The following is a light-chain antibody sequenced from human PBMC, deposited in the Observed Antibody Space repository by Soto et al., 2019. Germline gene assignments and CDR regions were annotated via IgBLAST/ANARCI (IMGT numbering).Light chain of an antibody. CDR1: QSVSSSY. Sequence: EIGLTQSPGTLSLSPGERATLSCRASQSVSSSYLAWYQQKPCQAPRLLIYGASSRATGIPDRFSGSGSGTDFTLTISRLEPEDFAVYYCQQYGSSPLYTFGQGTKLEIK. V-gene: IGKV3-20*01. CDR3: QQYGSSPLYT. J-gene: IGKJ2*01. CDR2: GAS.